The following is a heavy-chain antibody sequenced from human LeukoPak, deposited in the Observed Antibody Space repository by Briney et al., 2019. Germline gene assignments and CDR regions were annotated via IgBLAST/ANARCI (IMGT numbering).Heavy chain of an antibody. Sequence: PGGSLRLSCVASGFTFSSYALSWVRQAPGKGLEWVSPISCSGCSTYYPDSVKGRFTISRDNSKNTLYLQMNSLRAEDTAVYYFAKDYGSSYGYAQFYYYGMDVWGQGTTVTVSS. V-gene: IGHV3-23*01. CDR1: GFTFSSYA. CDR3: AKDYGSSYGYAQFYYYGMDV. J-gene: IGHJ6*02. D-gene: IGHD5-18*01. CDR2: ISCSGCST.